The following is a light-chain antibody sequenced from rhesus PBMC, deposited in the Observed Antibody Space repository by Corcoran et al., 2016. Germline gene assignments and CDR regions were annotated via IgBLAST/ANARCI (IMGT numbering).Light chain of an antibody. Sequence: DIQMTQSPSSLSASVGDRVTITCQASQGISSWLAWYQQKPGKAPKLLIYVASSLQSGVPSRLSGSGSGTDFTLTISSLQSEDFATYYCQQHNSYPWTFGQVTKVEIK. CDR2: VAS. J-gene: IGKJ1*01. CDR3: QQHNSYPWT. V-gene: IGKV1-33*02. CDR1: QGISSW.